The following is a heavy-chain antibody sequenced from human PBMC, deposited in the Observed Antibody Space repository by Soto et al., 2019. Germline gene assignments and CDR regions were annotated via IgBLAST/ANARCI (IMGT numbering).Heavy chain of an antibody. V-gene: IGHV3-23*01. CDR3: AKPLAARPYYYYYGMDV. CDR1: GFTFISYA. J-gene: IGHJ6*02. D-gene: IGHD6-6*01. Sequence: PGGSLRLSCAASGFTFISYAMSWVRQAPWKGLEWVSAISGSGGSTYYADSVKGRFTISRDNSKNTLYLQMNSLRAEDTAVYYCAKPLAARPYYYYYGMDVWSQGTTVTVSS. CDR2: ISGSGGST.